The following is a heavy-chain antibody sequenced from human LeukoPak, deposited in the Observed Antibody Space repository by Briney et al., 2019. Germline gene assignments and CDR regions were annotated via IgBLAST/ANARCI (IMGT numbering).Heavy chain of an antibody. D-gene: IGHD3-10*01. CDR1: GGSISSSSYY. J-gene: IGHJ4*02. CDR3: ASRYYYGSGSYYTRDY. CDR2: ISGSGGST. Sequence: ETLSLTCTVSGGSISSSSYYWGWIRQPPGKGLEWVSAISGSGGSTYYADSVKGRFTISRDNSKNTLYLQMNSLRAEDTAVYYCASRYYYGSGSYYTRDYWGQGTLVTVSS. V-gene: IGHV3-23*01.